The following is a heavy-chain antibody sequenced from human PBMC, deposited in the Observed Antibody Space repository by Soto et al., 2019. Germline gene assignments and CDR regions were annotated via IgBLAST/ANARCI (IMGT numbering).Heavy chain of an antibody. V-gene: IGHV3-23*01. D-gene: IGHD3-10*01. CDR2: ISDNGGRT. J-gene: IGHJ4*02. CDR1: GFTFSTYA. Sequence: SLRLSCAASGFTFSTYAMAWIRQAPGKGLEWVSGISDNGGRTYYAASVKGRFTISRDNSKNTLYLQMNSLRPEDTAIYYCAKVPELLWFGELLPQFDYWGQGTLVTVSS. CDR3: AKVPELLWFGELLPQFDY.